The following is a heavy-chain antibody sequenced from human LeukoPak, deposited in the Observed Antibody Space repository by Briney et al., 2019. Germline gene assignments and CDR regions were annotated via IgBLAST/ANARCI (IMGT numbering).Heavy chain of an antibody. CDR2: IIPIFGTA. D-gene: IGHD2-2*01. CDR1: GGTFSSYA. V-gene: IGHV1-69*01. J-gene: IGHJ6*02. CDR3: ARDLDCSSTSCRHSNYYYYGMDV. Sequence: ASVKVSCKASGGTFSSYAISWVRRAPGQGLEWMGGIIPIFGTANYAQKFQGRVTITADESTSTAYMELSSLRSEDTAVYYCARDLDCSSTSCRHSNYYYYGMDVWGQGTTVTVSS.